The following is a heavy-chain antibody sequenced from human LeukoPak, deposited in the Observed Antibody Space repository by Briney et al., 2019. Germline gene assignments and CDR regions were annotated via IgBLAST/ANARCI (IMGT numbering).Heavy chain of an antibody. V-gene: IGHV1-69*13. J-gene: IGHJ4*02. CDR1: GGTFSSYA. CDR2: IIPIFGTA. D-gene: IGHD3-22*01. Sequence: SVKVSCKASGGTFSSYAISWVRQAPGQGLEWMGGIIPIFGTANYAQKFQGRVTITADESTSTAYMGLSSLRSEDTAVYYCASTGDSSGSYFLWGQGTLVTVSS. CDR3: ASTGDSSGSYFL.